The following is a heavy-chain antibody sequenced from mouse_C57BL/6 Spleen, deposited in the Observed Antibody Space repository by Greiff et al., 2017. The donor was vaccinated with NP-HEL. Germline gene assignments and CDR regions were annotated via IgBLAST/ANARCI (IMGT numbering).Heavy chain of an antibody. J-gene: IGHJ4*01. CDR1: GYTFTDYY. Sequence: VQLQQSGPELVKPGASVKISCKASGYTFTDYYMNWVKQSHGKSLEWIGDINPNNGGTSYNQKFKGKATLTVDKSSSTAYMELRSLTSEDSAVYYCARYYDGSPLYAMDYWGQGTSVTVSS. V-gene: IGHV1-26*01. CDR3: ARYYDGSPLYAMDY. D-gene: IGHD1-1*01. CDR2: INPNNGGT.